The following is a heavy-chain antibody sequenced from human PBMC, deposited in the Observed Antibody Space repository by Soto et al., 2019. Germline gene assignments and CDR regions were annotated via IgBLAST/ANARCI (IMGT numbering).Heavy chain of an antibody. CDR3: PGSGRYLAPHGHAHYGMDV. D-gene: IGHD3-9*01. Sequence: QVQLVQSGAEVKKPGSSVKVSCKASGGTFSSYTISWVRQAPGQGLEWMGRIIPILGIANYTQKFQGRVTITADKPTTTAYRELSSLRSEDTAVYYCPGSGRYLAPHGHAHYGMDVWGKGTTVTVSS. CDR1: GGTFSSYT. CDR2: IIPILGIA. V-gene: IGHV1-69*02. J-gene: IGHJ6*04.